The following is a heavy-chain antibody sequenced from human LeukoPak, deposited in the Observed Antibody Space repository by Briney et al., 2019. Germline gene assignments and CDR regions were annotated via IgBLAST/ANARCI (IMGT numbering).Heavy chain of an antibody. J-gene: IGHJ4*02. CDR2: IYYSGST. CDR1: GGCISSCGYY. CDR3: ARVWRYCSSTSCSYYFDY. D-gene: IGHD2-2*01. V-gene: IGHV4-31*03. Sequence: PSETLSLTCTVSGGCISSCGYYWSWIRQHPGKGLEWIGYIYYSGSTYYNPSLKSRVTISVDTSKNQFSLKLSSVTAADTAVYYCARVWRYCSSTSCSYYFDYWGQGTLVTVSS.